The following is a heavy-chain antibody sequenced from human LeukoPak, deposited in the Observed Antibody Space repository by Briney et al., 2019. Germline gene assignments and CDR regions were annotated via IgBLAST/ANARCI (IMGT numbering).Heavy chain of an antibody. Sequence: TGGSLRLSCAASGFTVSSNYMSWVRQAPGKGLKWVSVIYSGGSTYYADSVKGRFTISRDNSKNTLYLQMHSLRAEDTAVYYCARERSGCSGGSCYSESDGMDVWGQGTTVTVSS. J-gene: IGHJ6*02. CDR2: IYSGGST. CDR1: GFTVSSNY. D-gene: IGHD2-15*01. CDR3: ARERSGCSGGSCYSESDGMDV. V-gene: IGHV3-53*01.